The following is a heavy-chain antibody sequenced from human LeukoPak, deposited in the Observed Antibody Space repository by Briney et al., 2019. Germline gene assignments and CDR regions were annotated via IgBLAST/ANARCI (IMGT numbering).Heavy chain of an antibody. D-gene: IGHD3-16*01. CDR2: VSISSGTI. J-gene: IGHJ4*02. V-gene: IGHV3-48*04. CDR1: GFTFTGHN. Sequence: PGGSLRLSCAASGFTFTGHNMNWVRQAPGKGLEWISFVSISSGTIYYADSVKGRFSISRDNAESSLDLQMNSLRAEDTAVYYCARAMSTFGGVRNYFDSWGQGTLVTVSS. CDR3: ARAMSTFGGVRNYFDS.